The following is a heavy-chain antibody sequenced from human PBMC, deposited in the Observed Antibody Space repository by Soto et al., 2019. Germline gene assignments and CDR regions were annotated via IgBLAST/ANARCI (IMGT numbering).Heavy chain of an antibody. CDR3: ASIDPNNDY. CDR2: IYYSRST. J-gene: IGHJ4*02. D-gene: IGHD1-1*01. V-gene: IGHV4-59*01. CDR1: GGSISGYY. Sequence: SETLSLTCTVSGGSISGYYCSWIRQPPGKGLEWIGYIYYSRSTNYNPSLKSRVTISVDTSKNQFSLKLTSVTAADTAVYYCASIDPNNDYWGRGTLVTVSS.